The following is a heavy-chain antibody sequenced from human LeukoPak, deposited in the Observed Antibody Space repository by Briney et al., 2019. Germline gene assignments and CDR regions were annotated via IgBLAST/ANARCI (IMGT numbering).Heavy chain of an antibody. CDR1: GFTFSSYS. D-gene: IGHD6-13*01. Sequence: KPGRSLRLSCAASGFTFSSYSMNWVRQAPGKGLEWVSSMSSSISHIYYADSVKGRCTISRDNAKNSLYLQMNSLRAEDTAVYYCARDLRRKQPLGSWYYYYGMDVWGQGTTVTVS. V-gene: IGHV3-21*01. CDR3: ARDLRRKQPLGSWYYYYGMDV. CDR2: MSSSISHI. J-gene: IGHJ6*02.